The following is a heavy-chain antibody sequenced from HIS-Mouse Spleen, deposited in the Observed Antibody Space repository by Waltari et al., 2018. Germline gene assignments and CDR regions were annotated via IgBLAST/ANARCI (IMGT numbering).Heavy chain of an antibody. CDR2: ISSSSSYI. V-gene: IGHV3-21*01. Sequence: EVQLVESGGGLVKPGGSVRLSCAASGFPFRSYTLTWVRQAPGKGLEWVSSISSSSSYIYYADSVKGRFTISRDNAKNSLYLQMNSLRAEDTAVYYCARRGNWNYFDYWGQGTLVTVSS. D-gene: IGHD1-20*01. CDR3: ARRGNWNYFDY. J-gene: IGHJ4*02. CDR1: GFPFRSYT.